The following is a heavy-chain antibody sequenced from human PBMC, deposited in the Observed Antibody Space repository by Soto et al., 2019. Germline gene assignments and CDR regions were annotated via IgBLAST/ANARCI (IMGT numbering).Heavy chain of an antibody. D-gene: IGHD3-22*01. CDR1: GYTFTSYY. CDR3: ARGEGSYDSSGYFDY. CDR2: INPSGGST. V-gene: IGHV1-46*01. Sequence: QVQLVQSGAEVKKPGASVKVSCKASGYTFTSYYMHWVRQAPGQGLEWMGIINPSGGSTSYAQKFQGRVTMTRDTSTSTVYMELSSLRSEDTAVYYCARGEGSYDSSGYFDYWGQGTLVTVSS. J-gene: IGHJ4*02.